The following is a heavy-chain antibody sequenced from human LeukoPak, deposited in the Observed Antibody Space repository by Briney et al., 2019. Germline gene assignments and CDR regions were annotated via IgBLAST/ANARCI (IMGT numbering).Heavy chain of an antibody. J-gene: IGHJ4*02. CDR2: IYYGDSDT. V-gene: IGHV5-51*01. CDR3: ARHSSPYYFHY. Sequence: VSPKISCKGSGYSFTSYWIGWVRQMPGKGLEWMGIIYYGDSDTRESPSFQGQVTISAEKLISTAYLQWSSLKASDTAMYYCARHSSPYYFHYWGQGTLVTVSS. CDR1: GYSFTSYW.